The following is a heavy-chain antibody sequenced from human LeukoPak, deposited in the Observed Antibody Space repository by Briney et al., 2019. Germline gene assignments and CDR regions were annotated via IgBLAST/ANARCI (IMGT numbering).Heavy chain of an antibody. CDR1: GGSFSGYY. Sequence: SETLSLTCAVYGGSFSGYYWSWIRQPPGKGLEWIGEINHSGSTNYNPSLKSRVIISVDTSKNQFSLKLSSVTAADTAVYYCARRIEYSSSSTHDYWGQGTLVSVSS. J-gene: IGHJ4*02. CDR2: INHSGST. CDR3: ARRIEYSSSSTHDY. V-gene: IGHV4-34*01. D-gene: IGHD6-6*01.